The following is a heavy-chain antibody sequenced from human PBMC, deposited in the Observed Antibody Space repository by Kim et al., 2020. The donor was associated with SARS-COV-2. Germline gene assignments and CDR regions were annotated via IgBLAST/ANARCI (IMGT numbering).Heavy chain of an antibody. J-gene: IGHJ6*02. Sequence: KGRFTISRDDSKSIAYLQMNSLKTEDTAVYYCTRDLGQQQHSYYYYGMDVWGQGTTVTVSS. V-gene: IGHV3-49*02. D-gene: IGHD6-13*01. CDR3: TRDLGQQQHSYYYYGMDV.